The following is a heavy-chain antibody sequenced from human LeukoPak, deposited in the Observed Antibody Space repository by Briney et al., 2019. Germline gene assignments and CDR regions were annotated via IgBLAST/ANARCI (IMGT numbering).Heavy chain of an antibody. CDR3: ARERAGDVDY. V-gene: IGHV3-49*03. CDR1: GFNFGVVA. Sequence: GGSLRLSCATSGFNFGVVAMDWIRQAPGKGLEWVGFIRHREYGGTAEYAASVNGRFAISRDDSKSIVYLQMNDLRTEETGVYYCARERAGDVDYWGLGTLVAVSS. CDR2: IRHREYGGTA. J-gene: IGHJ4*02.